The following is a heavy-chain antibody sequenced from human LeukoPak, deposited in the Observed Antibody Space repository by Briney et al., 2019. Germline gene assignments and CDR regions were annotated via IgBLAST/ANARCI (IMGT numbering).Heavy chain of an antibody. CDR1: GDSVSSNNAA. J-gene: IGHJ6*03. Sequence: SQTLSLTCFISGDSVSSNNAAWNWIRQSPSRGLEWLGRTYYRSKWYYDYALSVKSRITINPDTSKNQFSLQLNSVTPEDTAVYYCARVEDKIVAAGKNYYYMDVWGKGTTVTVSS. V-gene: IGHV6-1*01. CDR3: ARVEDKIVAAGKNYYYMDV. CDR2: TYYRSKWYY. D-gene: IGHD6-13*01.